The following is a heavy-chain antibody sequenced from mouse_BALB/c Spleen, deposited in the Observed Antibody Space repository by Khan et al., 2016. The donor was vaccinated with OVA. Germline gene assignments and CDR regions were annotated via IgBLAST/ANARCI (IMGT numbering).Heavy chain of an antibody. CDR1: GYTFTSYT. D-gene: IGHD1-1*01. CDR3: ERLQRLREAMDY. Sequence: QVQLQQSGAELARPGASVKMSCKASGYTFTSYTMHWVKQRPGQGLEWIGYINPSSGYTNYNQKFKDKATLTADKSSSTAYMQLSSLTSEDSAVYYGERLQRLREAMDYWGQGTSVTVSA. CDR2: INPSSGYT. J-gene: IGHJ4*01. V-gene: IGHV1-4*01.